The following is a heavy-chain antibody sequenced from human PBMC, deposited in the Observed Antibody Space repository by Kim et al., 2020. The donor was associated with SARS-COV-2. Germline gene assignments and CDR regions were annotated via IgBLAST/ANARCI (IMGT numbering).Heavy chain of an antibody. V-gene: IGHV3-23*01. CDR1: GFTFSIYA. D-gene: IGHD6-19*01. CDR3: AKDVKSSGWFFDF. CDR2: ISGSGSDT. Sequence: GGSLRLSCAASGFTFSIYAMSWVRQAPGKGLEWVSGISGSGSDTYCADSVKGRFTISRDNSKNTLYLQMNSLRAEDTAVYYCAKDVKSSGWFFDFWGQGTLVTVSS. J-gene: IGHJ4*02.